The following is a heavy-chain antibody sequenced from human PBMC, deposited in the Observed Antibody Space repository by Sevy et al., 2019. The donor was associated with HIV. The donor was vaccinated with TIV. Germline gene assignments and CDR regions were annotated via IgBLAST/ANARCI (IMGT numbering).Heavy chain of an antibody. CDR3: ARTRDYGDYPLFYYYYGMDV. CDR2: INHSGST. J-gene: IGHJ6*02. D-gene: IGHD4-17*01. V-gene: IGHV4-34*01. CDR1: GGSFSGYY. Sequence: SETLSLTCAVYGGSFSGYYWSWIRQPPGKGLEWIGEINHSGSTNYNPSLKSRFTISVDTSKNQFCLKLSSVTAADTAVYYCARTRDYGDYPLFYYYYGMDVWGQGTTVTVSS.